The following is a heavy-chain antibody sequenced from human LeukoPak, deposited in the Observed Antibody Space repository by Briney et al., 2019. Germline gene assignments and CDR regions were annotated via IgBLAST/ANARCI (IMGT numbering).Heavy chain of an antibody. CDR2: ISGSGDST. V-gene: IGHV3-23*01. J-gene: IGHJ4*02. CDR1: GFTFSSYA. Sequence: QPGGSLLLSCAASGFTFSSYAMSWVRQAPGKGLEWLSVISGSGDSTHYADSVTGRFTISRDISKNTLYLQMNSLRAEDTAVYYCAREVGATDYWGQGTQVTVSS. D-gene: IGHD1-26*01. CDR3: AREVGATDY.